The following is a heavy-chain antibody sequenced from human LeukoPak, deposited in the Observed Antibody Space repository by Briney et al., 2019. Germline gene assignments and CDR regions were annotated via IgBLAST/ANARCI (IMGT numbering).Heavy chain of an antibody. CDR2: ISGSGGST. D-gene: IGHD1-26*01. V-gene: IGHV3-23*01. CDR3: AKHNSGSYLGFCDY. Sequence: GGSLRLSCAASGFTFSSYAMSWVRQAPGKGLGWVSAISGSGGSTYYADSVKGRFTISRDNSKNTLYLQMNSLRAEDTAVYYCAKHNSGSYLGFCDYWGQGTLVTVSS. CDR1: GFTFSSYA. J-gene: IGHJ4*02.